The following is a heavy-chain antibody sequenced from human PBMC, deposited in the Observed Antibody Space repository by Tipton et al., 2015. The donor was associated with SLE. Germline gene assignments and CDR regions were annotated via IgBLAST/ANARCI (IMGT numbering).Heavy chain of an antibody. Sequence: PGLVKPSETLSLTCTVSGGSISSYYWSWIRQPPGKGLEWIGYIYYSGSTNYNPSLKSRVTISVDTSKNQFSLKLSSVTAADTAVYYCARGIKAHYGSGMDVHAFDIWGQGTVVPVSS. J-gene: IGHJ3*02. D-gene: IGHD3-10*01. CDR1: GGSISSYY. CDR2: IYYSGST. V-gene: IGHV4-59*01. CDR3: ARGIKAHYGSGMDVHAFDI.